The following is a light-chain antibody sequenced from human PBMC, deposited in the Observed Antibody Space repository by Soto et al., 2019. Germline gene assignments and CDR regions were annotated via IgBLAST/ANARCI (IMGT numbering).Light chain of an antibody. CDR1: QGIAPY. Sequence: DVQMTQSPSSPSAFVGDRVTITCRASQGIAPYLAWFQQKPGKVPKLLIYATSTLQSGVPSRFSGSGSGTDFTLTISSLQPEDVGTYYCQKYNSAPLTFGGGTKVEIK. J-gene: IGKJ4*01. V-gene: IGKV1-27*01. CDR2: ATS. CDR3: QKYNSAPLT.